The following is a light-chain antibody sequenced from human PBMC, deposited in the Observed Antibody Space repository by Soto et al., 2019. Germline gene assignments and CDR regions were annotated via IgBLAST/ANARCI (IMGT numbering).Light chain of an antibody. V-gene: IGKV3-20*01. J-gene: IGKJ1*01. CDR3: QQYDTSTRT. CDR1: QSLRTNS. CDR2: GVY. Sequence: EMLLTQSPGTLSLSLGERATLSCRASQSLRTNSLAWYQQKPGQAPRLLISGVYSRAAGIPDRFSGSGSGTDFTLTISRLETEDFAVYYCQQYDTSTRTFGQGTKVDIK.